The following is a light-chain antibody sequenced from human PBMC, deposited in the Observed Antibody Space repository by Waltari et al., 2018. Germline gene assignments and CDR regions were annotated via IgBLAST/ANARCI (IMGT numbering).Light chain of an antibody. CDR3: QHYYSSPYT. V-gene: IGKV4-1*01. CDR1: QSVLDPSNSKIS. Sequence: DIVMTQSPDSLAVSLGXRXPXHCKSSQSVLDPSNSKISVPWSQQRPGPPPNLLIYWASTRQSGVPDRFSGSGSGTEFTLTISSLQAEDVAVYYCQHYYSSPYTFGQGTKLEIK. CDR2: WAS. J-gene: IGKJ2*01.